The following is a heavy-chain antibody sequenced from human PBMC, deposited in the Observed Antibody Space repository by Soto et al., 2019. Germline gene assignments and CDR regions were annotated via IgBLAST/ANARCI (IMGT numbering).Heavy chain of an antibody. Sequence: ASVKVSCKASGYTFTSYGISWVRQAPGQGLEWMGWISAYNGNTNYAQKLQGRVTMTTDTSTSTAYMELRSLRSDDTAVYYCARDTTTVVTPEYYFDYWGQGTLVTVSS. CDR1: GYTFTSYG. J-gene: IGHJ4*02. V-gene: IGHV1-18*01. CDR2: ISAYNGNT. CDR3: ARDTTTVVTPEYYFDY. D-gene: IGHD4-17*01.